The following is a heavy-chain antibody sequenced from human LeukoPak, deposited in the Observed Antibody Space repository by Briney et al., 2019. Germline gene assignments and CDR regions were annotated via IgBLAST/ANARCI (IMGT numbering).Heavy chain of an antibody. D-gene: IGHD1-14*01. CDR1: GFIFSDYE. Sequence: GGSLRLSCVASGFIFSDYEMNWVRQAPGKGLEYISYISGSANTMNYADSVKGRFIISRDNAKNSLHLQMNSLRVEDTAFYYCAGDRPGTTYGFAHWGQGTLVSVSS. J-gene: IGHJ5*02. V-gene: IGHV3-48*03. CDR2: ISGSANTM. CDR3: AGDRPGTTYGFAH.